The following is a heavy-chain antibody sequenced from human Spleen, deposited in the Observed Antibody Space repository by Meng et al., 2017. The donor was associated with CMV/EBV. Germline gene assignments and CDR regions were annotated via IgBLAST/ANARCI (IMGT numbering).Heavy chain of an antibody. CDR1: GYTFTNYD. CDR3: AKDKAMEMDV. Sequence: SCKASGYTFTNYDISWVRQAPGKGLEWVSGITGSGLTTDYADSVKGRFTISRDNSRNTLYLQMNGLRAEDTAVYYCAKDKAMEMDVWGQGTTVTVSS. D-gene: IGHD1-1*01. J-gene: IGHJ6*02. V-gene: IGHV3-23*01. CDR2: ITGSGLTT.